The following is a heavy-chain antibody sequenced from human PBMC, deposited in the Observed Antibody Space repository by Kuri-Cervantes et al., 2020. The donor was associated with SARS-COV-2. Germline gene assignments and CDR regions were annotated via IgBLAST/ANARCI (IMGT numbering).Heavy chain of an antibody. V-gene: IGHV1-18*01. J-gene: IGHJ6*03. CDR2: ISAYNGNT. CDR3: ARDVRGGSIAARKDYYYMDV. CDR1: GYTFTSYG. Sequence: ASVKVSCKASGYTFTSYGISWVRQAPGQGLEWMGWISAYNGNTNYAQKPQGRVTMTTDTSTSTAYMELRSLRSDDTAVYYCARDVRGGSIAARKDYYYMDVWGKGTTVTVSS. D-gene: IGHD6-6*01.